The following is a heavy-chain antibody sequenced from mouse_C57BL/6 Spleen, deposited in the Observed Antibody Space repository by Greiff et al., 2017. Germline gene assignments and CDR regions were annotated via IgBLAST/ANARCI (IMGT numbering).Heavy chain of an antibody. V-gene: IGHV5-4*03. J-gene: IGHJ4*01. CDR1: GFTFSSSA. Sequence: EVKLMESGGGLVQPGGSLKLSCAASGFTFSSSAMSWVRQTPETRLAWVATISDGGSYTYYPDNVKGRFPISRDNAKNNLYLQMSHLKSEDKAMYYCARANLAMDYWGQGTSVTVSS. CDR2: ISDGGSYT. D-gene: IGHD4-1*01. CDR3: ARANLAMDY.